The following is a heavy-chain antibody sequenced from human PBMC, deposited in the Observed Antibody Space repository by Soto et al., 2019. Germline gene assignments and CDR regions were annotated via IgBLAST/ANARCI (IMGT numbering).Heavy chain of an antibody. Sequence: ASVKVSCKASGHTFSSYGISWVRQAPGQGLEWMGWISAYFGKTNYAQKLQGRVTITTDESTTTAYMELSSLRSDDTAVYYCARPTRFYYDSSGQSAWFDPWGQGTLVTVSS. D-gene: IGHD3-22*01. V-gene: IGHV1-18*01. CDR3: ARPTRFYYDSSGQSAWFDP. CDR2: ISAYFGKT. J-gene: IGHJ5*02. CDR1: GHTFSSYG.